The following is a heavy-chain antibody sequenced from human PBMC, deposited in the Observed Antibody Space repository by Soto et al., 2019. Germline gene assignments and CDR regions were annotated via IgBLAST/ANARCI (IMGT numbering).Heavy chain of an antibody. J-gene: IGHJ6*03. CDR3: ARVNGRTGSPGIDYYYYMDV. Sequence: SETLSLTCTVSGGSISSYYWSWIRQPPGKGLEWIGYIYYSGSTNYNPSLKSRVTISVDTSKNQFSLKLSSVTAADTAVYYCARVNGRTGSPGIDYYYYMDVWGKGTTVTVSS. CDR2: IYYSGST. CDR1: GGSISSYY. V-gene: IGHV4-59*01. D-gene: IGHD3-9*01.